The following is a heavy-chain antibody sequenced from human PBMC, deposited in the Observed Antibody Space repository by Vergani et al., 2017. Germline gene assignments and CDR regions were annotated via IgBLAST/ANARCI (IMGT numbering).Heavy chain of an antibody. D-gene: IGHD6-13*01. V-gene: IGHV5-10-1*01. CDR2: IDPSDSYT. Sequence: EVQLVQSGAEVKKPGESLRISCKGSGYSFTSYWISWVRQLPGKGLEWMGRIDPSDSYTNYRPSFQGHVTSSADKSISTAYLQWSSLKASDTAMYYCARLPYSSSWYGEGGDYYGMDVWGQGTTVTVSS. J-gene: IGHJ6*02. CDR1: GYSFTSYW. CDR3: ARLPYSSSWYGEGGDYYGMDV.